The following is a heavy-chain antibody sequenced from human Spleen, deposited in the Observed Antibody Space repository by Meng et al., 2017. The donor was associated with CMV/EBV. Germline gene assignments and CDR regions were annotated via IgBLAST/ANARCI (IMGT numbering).Heavy chain of an antibody. Sequence: GESLKISCAASGFTFSTYPMHWVRQAPGKGLEWVALVSHDGKNQYYADSVRDRFSISRNNSKNALYLQLNSLRTEDTAVYYCARDSSIAAAGTIDYWGQGALVTVSS. J-gene: IGHJ4*02. CDR1: GFTFSTYP. D-gene: IGHD6-13*01. V-gene: IGHV3-30*04. CDR3: ARDSSIAAAGTIDY. CDR2: VSHDGKNQ.